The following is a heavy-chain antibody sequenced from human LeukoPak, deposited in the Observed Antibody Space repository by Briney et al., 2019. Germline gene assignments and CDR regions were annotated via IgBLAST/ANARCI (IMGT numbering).Heavy chain of an antibody. Sequence: GGSLRLSCVASGFTFSSYAMSWVRQAPGKGLEWVSTISDSGDNTYYADSVKGRFTISRDNAKNSLYLQMNSLRAEDTAVYYCARDTYYYDSSGYYYVGKDAFDIWGQGTMVTVSS. V-gene: IGHV3-23*01. J-gene: IGHJ3*02. CDR3: ARDTYYYDSSGYYYVGKDAFDI. CDR1: GFTFSSYA. CDR2: ISDSGDNT. D-gene: IGHD3-22*01.